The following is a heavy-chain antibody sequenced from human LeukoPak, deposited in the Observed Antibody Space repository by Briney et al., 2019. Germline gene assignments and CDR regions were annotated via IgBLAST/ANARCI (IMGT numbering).Heavy chain of an antibody. CDR3: ARAESGYYYYMDV. V-gene: IGHV5-51*01. D-gene: IGHD3-10*01. J-gene: IGHJ6*03. CDR2: IYPGDSDT. CDR1: GYTFTNYW. Sequence: GESLKISCKGSGYTFTNYWIGWVRQMPGKGLEFMGIIYPGDSDTRYSPSFQGQVTISVDKSINTAYLQWSSLKASDSAMYYCARAESGYYYYMDVWGKGTTVTVSS.